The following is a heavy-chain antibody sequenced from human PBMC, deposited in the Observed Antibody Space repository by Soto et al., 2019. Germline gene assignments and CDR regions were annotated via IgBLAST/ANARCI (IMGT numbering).Heavy chain of an antibody. CDR1: GGSISSGGYY. D-gene: IGHD2-15*01. Sequence: TLSLTCTVSGGSISSGGYYWSWIRQHPGKGLEWIGYIYYSGSTYYNPSLKSRVTISVDTSKNQFSLKLSSVTAADTAVYYCVRGGRYCSGGSCYPSPGYYYYYGMDVWGQGTTVTVSS. V-gene: IGHV4-31*02. J-gene: IGHJ6*02. CDR2: IYYSGST. CDR3: VRGGRYCSGGSCYPSPGYYYYYGMDV.